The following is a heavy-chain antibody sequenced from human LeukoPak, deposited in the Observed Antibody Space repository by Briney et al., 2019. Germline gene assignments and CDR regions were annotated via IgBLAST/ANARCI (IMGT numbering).Heavy chain of an antibody. CDR1: GGSISSGGYY. Sequence: SETLSHTCTVSGGSISSGGYYWSWIRQHPGKGLEWIGYIYYSGSTYYNPSLKSRVTISVDTSKNQFSLKLSSVTAADTAVYYCARVPSMVRGVIIGNWFDPWGQGTLVTVSS. J-gene: IGHJ5*02. CDR3: ARVPSMVRGVIIGNWFDP. D-gene: IGHD3-10*01. CDR2: IYYSGST. V-gene: IGHV4-31*03.